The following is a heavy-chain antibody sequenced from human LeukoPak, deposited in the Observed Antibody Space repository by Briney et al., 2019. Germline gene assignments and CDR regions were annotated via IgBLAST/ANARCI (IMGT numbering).Heavy chain of an antibody. CDR1: GFTFSTYS. CDR2: ISSGSNYI. CDR3: ARGSMVADY. V-gene: IGHV3-21*01. J-gene: IGHJ4*02. Sequence: PGGSLSLLCAASGFTFSTYSVNWARQAAGEGLELVSSISSGSNYIYYADSLKGRFTICRDNAKNSLYLQMNSVRAEDTAVYYCARGSMVADYWGQGTLVTVSS. D-gene: IGHD3-10*01.